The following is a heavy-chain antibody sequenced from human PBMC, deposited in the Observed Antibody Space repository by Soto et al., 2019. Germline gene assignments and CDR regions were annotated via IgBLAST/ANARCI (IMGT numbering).Heavy chain of an antibody. CDR2: INHSGST. Sequence: PSETLSLTCAVYGGSFSGYYWGWIRQPPGKGLEWIGEINHSGSTNYNPSLKSRVTISVDTSKNQFSLKLSSVTAADTAVYYCARGSLGYFVISSGYMDVWGKGTTVTVSS. D-gene: IGHD3-9*01. CDR1: GGSFSGYY. V-gene: IGHV4-34*01. J-gene: IGHJ6*03. CDR3: ARGSLGYFVISSGYMDV.